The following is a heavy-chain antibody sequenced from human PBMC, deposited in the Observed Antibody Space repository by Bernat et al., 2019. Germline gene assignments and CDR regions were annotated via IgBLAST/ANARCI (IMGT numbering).Heavy chain of an antibody. Sequence: EVQLVESGGGLVKPGGSLRLSCAASGFTFSSYSMNWVRQAPGKGLEWVSYISSSSSYIYYADSVKGRFTISRDNAKNSLYLQMNSLRAEDTAVYYCARVAPNQLEAYSCYDSFDYWGQGTLVTVSS. CDR1: GFTFSSYS. V-gene: IGHV3-21*05. CDR2: ISSSSSYI. D-gene: IGHD5-12*01. J-gene: IGHJ4*02. CDR3: ARVAPNQLEAYSCYDSFDY.